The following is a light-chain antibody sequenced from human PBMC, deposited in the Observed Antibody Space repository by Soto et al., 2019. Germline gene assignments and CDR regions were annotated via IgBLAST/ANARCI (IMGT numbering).Light chain of an antibody. J-gene: IGKJ4*01. Sequence: DIQLTQSPSFLSASVGDRVTITCRASQGINNYLAWYQQKPGKAPKVLIFPASTLQTGVPSRFSGGGFGTEFTLTIGSLQPEDFATYYCQQLKTYPLTFGGGTML. CDR3: QQLKTYPLT. CDR2: PAS. CDR1: QGINNY. V-gene: IGKV1-9*01.